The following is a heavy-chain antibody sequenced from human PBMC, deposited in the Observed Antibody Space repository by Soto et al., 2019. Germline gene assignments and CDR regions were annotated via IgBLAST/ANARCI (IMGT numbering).Heavy chain of an antibody. J-gene: IGHJ3*02. CDR2: INPSGGST. Sequence: ASVKVSCKASGYTLTSYYMHWVRQAPGQGLEWMGIINPSGGSTSYAQKFQGRVTMTRDTSTSTVYMELSSLRSEDTAVYYCASPRPGASTDDAFDIWGQGTMVTVSS. CDR1: GYTLTSYY. D-gene: IGHD3-10*01. V-gene: IGHV1-46*01. CDR3: ASPRPGASTDDAFDI.